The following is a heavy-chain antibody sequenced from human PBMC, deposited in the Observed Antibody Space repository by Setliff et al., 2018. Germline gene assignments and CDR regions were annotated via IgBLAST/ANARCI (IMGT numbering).Heavy chain of an antibody. CDR3: AREGVDTRSSTDYRYYMDV. CDR2: TIPMFGTT. J-gene: IGHJ6*03. V-gene: IGHV1-69*05. CDR1: GGTFSSYG. D-gene: IGHD5-18*01. Sequence: SAKVSCKASGGTFSSYGITWVRQAPGQGLEWMGGTIPMFGTTNYAQKFQGRVTIITDASTSTSYMALSSLTSADTAVYYCAREGVDTRSSTDYRYYMDVWGKGTTVTVSS.